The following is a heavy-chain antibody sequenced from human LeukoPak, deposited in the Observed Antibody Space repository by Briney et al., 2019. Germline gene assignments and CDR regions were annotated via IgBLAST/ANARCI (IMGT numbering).Heavy chain of an antibody. V-gene: IGHV3-48*01. Sequence: PGGSLRLSCAASGFTFSSYSMNWVRQAPGKGLEWVSYISSSSSTIYYADSVKGRFTISRDNAKNSLYLQMNSLRAEDTAVYYCARDAPYYYDSSGPFDYWGQGTLVTVSS. J-gene: IGHJ4*02. CDR2: ISSSSSTI. CDR1: GFTFSSYS. D-gene: IGHD3-22*01. CDR3: ARDAPYYYDSSGPFDY.